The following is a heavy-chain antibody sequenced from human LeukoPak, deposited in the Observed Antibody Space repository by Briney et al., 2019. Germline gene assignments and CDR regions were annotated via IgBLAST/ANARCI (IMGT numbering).Heavy chain of an antibody. V-gene: IGHV3-7*03. J-gene: IGHJ4*02. CDR2: IKEDGSEK. D-gene: IGHD2-15*01. CDR1: GFTFSSYS. CDR3: AKDFKEGSSY. Sequence: PGGSLRLSCAASGFTFSSYSMNWVRQAPGKGLEWVATIKEDGSEKYYVDSVKGRFTISRDNAKNSLYLQMNSLRAEDTAVYYCAKDFKEGSSYWGQGTLVTVSS.